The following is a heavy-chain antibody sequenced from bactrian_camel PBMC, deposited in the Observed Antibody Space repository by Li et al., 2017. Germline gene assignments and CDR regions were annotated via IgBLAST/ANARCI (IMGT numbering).Heavy chain of an antibody. D-gene: IGHD4*01. Sequence: QLVESGGGSVQAGGSLRLSCSASGDTYRNCMAWFRQAPGKEREGAARISTLYGYTSYSDSVKGRFAISRDSAKNTLFLQMDILNSEDTAKYYCAADPRKACLYEYETSGHGTQVTVSS. CDR1: GDTYRNC. V-gene: IGHV3S6*01. J-gene: IGHJ4*01. CDR2: ISTLYGYT.